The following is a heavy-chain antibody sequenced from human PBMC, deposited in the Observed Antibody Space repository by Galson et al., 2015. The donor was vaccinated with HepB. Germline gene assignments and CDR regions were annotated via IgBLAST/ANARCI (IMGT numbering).Heavy chain of an antibody. CDR2: INHSGST. J-gene: IGHJ4*02. CDR3: ARGHGGGGNSAFGY. Sequence: LSLTCAVYGGSFSGYYWRWIRQPPGKGLEWIGEINHSGSTNYNPSLKSRVTISVDTSKNQFSLKLSSVTAADTAVYYCARGHGGGGNSAFGYWGQGTLVTLAS. D-gene: IGHD4-23*01. V-gene: IGHV4-34*01. CDR1: GGSFSGYY.